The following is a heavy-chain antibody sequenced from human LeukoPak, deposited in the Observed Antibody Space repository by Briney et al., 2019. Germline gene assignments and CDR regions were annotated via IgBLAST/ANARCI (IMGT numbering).Heavy chain of an antibody. CDR1: GGSISRSSYY. D-gene: IGHD2-2*01. CDR2: IYYSGST. J-gene: IGHJ3*02. V-gene: IGHV4-39*07. Sequence: SETLSLTCTVSGGSISRSSYYWGWIRQPPGKGLEWIGSIYYSGSTYYNPSLKSRVTISVDTSKNQFSLKLSSVTAADTAVYYCARGRGTYCSSTSCQGDIWGQGTMVTVSS. CDR3: ARGRGTYCSSTSCQGDI.